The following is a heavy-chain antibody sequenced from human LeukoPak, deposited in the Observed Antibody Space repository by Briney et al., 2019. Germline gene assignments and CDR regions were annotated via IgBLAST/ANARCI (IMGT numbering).Heavy chain of an antibody. Sequence: SETLSLTCTVSGGSIRSSVTSWAWIRQPPGKGLEWIGSIDYSGGTSYNPSLKSRVSISVDTSNNQFSLELTSATATDTGVYYCARRTTGYSSSFNYWGQGTLVTVSS. CDR2: IDYSGGT. V-gene: IGHV4-39*01. CDR3: ARRTTGYSSSFNY. J-gene: IGHJ4*02. D-gene: IGHD6-13*01. CDR1: GGSIRSSVTS.